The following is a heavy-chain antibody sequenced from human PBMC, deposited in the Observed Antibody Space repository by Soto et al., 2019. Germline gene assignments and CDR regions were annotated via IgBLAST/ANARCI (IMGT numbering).Heavy chain of an antibody. D-gene: IGHD2-2*01. CDR3: AREVRWGVGVPAARRYYYGMDV. Sequence: VGSLRLSCAASGFTFSSYSMNWVRQAPGKGLAWVSYISSSSSTIYYADSVKGRFTISRDNAKNSLYLQMNSLRDEDTAVYYCAREVRWGVGVPAARRYYYGMDVWGQGTTVTVSS. CDR2: ISSSSSTI. J-gene: IGHJ6*02. V-gene: IGHV3-48*02. CDR1: GFTFSSYS.